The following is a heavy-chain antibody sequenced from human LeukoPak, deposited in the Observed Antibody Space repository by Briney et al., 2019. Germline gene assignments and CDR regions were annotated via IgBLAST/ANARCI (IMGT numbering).Heavy chain of an antibody. D-gene: IGHD2-15*01. CDR1: GFTVSSNY. Sequence: GGSLRLSCAASGFTVSSNYMSWVRQAPGKGLEWVSVIYTGGSTYYADSVKGRFTISRDNSKNTLYLQMNSLRAEDTAVYYCARALTGYCSGGSCYSGYYGMDVWGQGTTVTVSS. V-gene: IGHV3-53*01. CDR3: ARALTGYCSGGSCYSGYYGMDV. J-gene: IGHJ6*02. CDR2: IYTGGST.